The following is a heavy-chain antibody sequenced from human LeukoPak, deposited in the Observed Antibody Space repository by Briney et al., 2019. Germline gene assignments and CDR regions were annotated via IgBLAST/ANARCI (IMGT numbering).Heavy chain of an antibody. V-gene: IGHV3-30*18. D-gene: IGHD3-3*01. CDR1: GFTFSSFG. CDR3: AQAYFGVDHLGMDV. CDR2: ISYDGSSK. Sequence: GGSLRLSCAASGFTFSSFGMHWVRQAPGKGLEWVAGISYDGSSKYYADSVKGRFTISRDNSRNTLYLQMNSLRAEDTAVYYCAQAYFGVDHLGMDVWGKGTTVTVSS. J-gene: IGHJ6*04.